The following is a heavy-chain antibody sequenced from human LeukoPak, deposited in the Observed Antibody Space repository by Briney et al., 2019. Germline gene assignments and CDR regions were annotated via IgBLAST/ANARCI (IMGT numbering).Heavy chain of an antibody. J-gene: IGHJ6*03. CDR2: IRYDGSNK. CDR1: GFTFSSYG. Sequence: PGGSLRLSCAASGFTFSSYGMHWVRQAPGKGLEWVAFIRYDGSNKYYADSVKGRFTISRDNSKYTLYLQMNSLRAEDTAVYYCAKGKGNCGGDCRAKDYYYYYMDVWGKGTTVTVSS. V-gene: IGHV3-30*02. CDR3: AKGKGNCGGDCRAKDYYYYYMDV. D-gene: IGHD2-21*01.